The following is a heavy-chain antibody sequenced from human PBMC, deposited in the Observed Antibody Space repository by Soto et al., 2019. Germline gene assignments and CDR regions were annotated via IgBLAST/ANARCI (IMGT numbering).Heavy chain of an antibody. CDR1: GGSISSSSYY. V-gene: IGHV4-39*01. Sequence: ASETLSLTCTVSGGSISSSSYYWGWIRQPPGKGLEWIGSIYYSGSTYYNPSLKSRVTISVDTSKNQFSLKLSSVTAADTAVYYCARNVGPYGDYTYYFDYWGQGTLVTVSS. D-gene: IGHD4-17*01. CDR2: IYYSGST. J-gene: IGHJ4*02. CDR3: ARNVGPYGDYTYYFDY.